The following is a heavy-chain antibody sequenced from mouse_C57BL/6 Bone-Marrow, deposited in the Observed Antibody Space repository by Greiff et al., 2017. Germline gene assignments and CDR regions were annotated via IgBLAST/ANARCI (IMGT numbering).Heavy chain of an antibody. Sequence: EVKLMESGGGLVQPGGSLKLSCAASGFTFSDYGMAWVRQAPRQGPEWVAFISHLAYSIYYADTVTGRFTLSRENAKNTLYLEMSSLRSEDTAMYYCARRYYGSSEYYYAMDYWGKGTSVTVSS. V-gene: IGHV5-15*01. CDR3: ARRYYGSSEYYYAMDY. D-gene: IGHD1-1*01. CDR1: GFTFSDYG. J-gene: IGHJ4*01. CDR2: ISHLAYSI.